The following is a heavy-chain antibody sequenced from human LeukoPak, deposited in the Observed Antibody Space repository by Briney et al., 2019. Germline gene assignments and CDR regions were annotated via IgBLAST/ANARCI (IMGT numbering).Heavy chain of an antibody. J-gene: IGHJ4*02. D-gene: IGHD4-23*01. CDR2: INPKSGGT. CDR1: GYTFTGYY. CDR3: ARSIYGGNSPLVDY. Sequence: ASVKVSCKASGYTFTGYYMHWVRQAPGQGLEWMGWINPKSGGTNYPQKFQGRVTMTRDTSISTAYMELSRLRSDDTAVYYCARSIYGGNSPLVDYWGQGTLVTVSS. V-gene: IGHV1-2*02.